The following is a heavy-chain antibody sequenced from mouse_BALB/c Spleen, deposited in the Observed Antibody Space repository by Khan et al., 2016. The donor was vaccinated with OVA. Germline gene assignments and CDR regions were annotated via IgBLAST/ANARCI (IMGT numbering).Heavy chain of an antibody. J-gene: IGHJ2*01. D-gene: IGHD1-1*01. CDR3: TRIYRSDFDY. CDR2: INPHIGET. Sequence: EVQLQQSGPELVKPGASVKISCKASGYSFTGYFMNWVMQSHGKSLEWIGRINPHIGETFYNQKFKGKATLTVDESSITAHMELRSLASEDSAVYYCTRIYRSDFDYWGQGTTLTVSS. CDR1: GYSFTGYF. V-gene: IGHV1-20*02.